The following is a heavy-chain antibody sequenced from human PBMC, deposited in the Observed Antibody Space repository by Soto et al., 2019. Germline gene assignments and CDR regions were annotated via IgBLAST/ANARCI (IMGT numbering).Heavy chain of an antibody. D-gene: IGHD5-12*01. J-gene: IGHJ4*02. CDR2: IYYSGST. Sequence: QLQLQESGPGLVKPSETLSLTCTVSGGSISSSSYYWGWIRQPPGKGLEWIGSIYYSGSTYYNPSLKSRVTISVDTSKNQFSLKLSSVTAADTAVYYCARHGPSSGYALLPFDYWGQGTLVTVSS. CDR3: ARHGPSSGYALLPFDY. CDR1: GGSISSSSYY. V-gene: IGHV4-39*01.